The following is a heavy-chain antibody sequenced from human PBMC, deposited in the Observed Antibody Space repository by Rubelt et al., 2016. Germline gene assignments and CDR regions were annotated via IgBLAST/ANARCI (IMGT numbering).Heavy chain of an antibody. CDR1: GFTFSSYA. CDR3: ARSRDDYGDYVGYYYYYGMDV. V-gene: IGHV3-30*04. J-gene: IGHJ6*02. D-gene: IGHD4-17*01. Sequence: VQLLESGGGLVQPGGSLRLSCAASGFTFSSYAMSWVRQAPGKGLEWVAVISYDGSNKYYADSVKGRFTISRDNSKNTLYLQMNSLRAEDTAVYYCARSRDDYGDYVGYYYYYGMDVWGQGTTVTVSS. CDR2: ISYDGSNK.